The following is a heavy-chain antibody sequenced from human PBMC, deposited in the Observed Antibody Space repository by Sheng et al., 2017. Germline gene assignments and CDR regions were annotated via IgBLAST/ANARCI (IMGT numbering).Heavy chain of an antibody. Sequence: QVQLQESGPGLVKPSETLSLICTVSGGSITSDYWSWVRQPPGKGLEWIGYMSYSGSTNYNPSLKSRVTLSVDTSKNQFSLKLTSVTAADTAVYYCARANQAWWFDYWGQGTLVTVSS. CDR2: MSYSGST. D-gene: IGHD2-15*01. CDR3: ARANQAWWFDY. J-gene: IGHJ4*02. CDR1: GGSITSDY. V-gene: IGHV4-59*12.